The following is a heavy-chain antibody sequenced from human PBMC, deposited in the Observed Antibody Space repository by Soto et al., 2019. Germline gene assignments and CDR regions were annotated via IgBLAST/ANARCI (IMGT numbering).Heavy chain of an antibody. Sequence: SETLSLTCTVSGDSIRSSYWSWVRQPPGKGLEWIGYVHYSGATNSNPSLKSRVTISADTSKNLFSLKVVSVTQSDTAVYFCARDLSGGSSWYEFYSWGPGTLVTVSS. CDR3: ARDLSGGSSWYEFYS. J-gene: IGHJ5*02. CDR1: GDSIRSSY. D-gene: IGHD6-13*01. CDR2: VHYSGAT. V-gene: IGHV4-59*01.